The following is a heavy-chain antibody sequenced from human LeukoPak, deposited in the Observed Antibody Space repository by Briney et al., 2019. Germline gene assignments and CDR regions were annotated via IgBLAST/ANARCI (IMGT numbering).Heavy chain of an antibody. V-gene: IGHV1-18*04. CDR3: ARDPGPYYESGGAYAY. J-gene: IGHJ4*02. Sequence: ASVKVSCKASGYTFTGYYMHWVRQAPGQGLEWMGWISAYNGNTYYSQHLQGRVTMTADTSTSTAYMELRSLTSDDTAVYYCARDPGPYYESGGAYAYWGQGTLVTVSS. CDR1: GYTFTGYY. D-gene: IGHD3-22*01. CDR2: ISAYNGNT.